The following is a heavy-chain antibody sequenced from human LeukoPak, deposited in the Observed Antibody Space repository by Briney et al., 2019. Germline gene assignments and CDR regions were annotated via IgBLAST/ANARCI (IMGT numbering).Heavy chain of an antibody. J-gene: IGHJ6*02. D-gene: IGHD3-22*01. CDR3: ARDHFPHVYYYDSSGYLAGMDV. CDR1: GYTFTSYG. Sequence: GASVKVSCKASGYTFTSYGISWVRQAPGQGLEWMGWISAYNGNTNYAQKLQGRVTMTTDTSTSTAYMELSSLRSEDTAVYYCARDHFPHVYYYDSSGYLAGMDVWGQGTTVTVSS. CDR2: ISAYNGNT. V-gene: IGHV1-18*01.